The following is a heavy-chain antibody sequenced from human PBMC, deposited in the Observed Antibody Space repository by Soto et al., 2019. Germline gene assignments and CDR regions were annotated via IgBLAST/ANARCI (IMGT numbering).Heavy chain of an antibody. CDR3: AKDVGIAVAGTEGLDY. J-gene: IGHJ4*02. V-gene: IGHV3-9*01. Sequence: DVQLVESGGGLVQPGRSLRLSCAASGFTFDDYAMHWVRQAPGKGLEWVSGISWNSGSIGYADSVKGRFTISRDNAKNSLYLQMNSLRADDTALYYCAKDVGIAVAGTEGLDYWGQGTLVTVSS. CDR1: GFTFDDYA. CDR2: ISWNSGSI. D-gene: IGHD6-19*01.